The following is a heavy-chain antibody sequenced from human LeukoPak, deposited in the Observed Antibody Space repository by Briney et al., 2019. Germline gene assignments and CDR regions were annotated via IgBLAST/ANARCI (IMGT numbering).Heavy chain of an antibody. Sequence: SVKVSCKASGGTFSSYAISWVRQAPGQGLEWMGRIIPILGIANYAQKFQGRVTITTDESTSTAYMELSSLRSEDTAVYYCARDYLSRRAVNWFDPWGQGTLVTVSS. CDR1: GGTFSSYA. CDR3: ARDYLSRRAVNWFDP. D-gene: IGHD3-3*02. J-gene: IGHJ5*02. CDR2: IIPILGIA. V-gene: IGHV1-69*04.